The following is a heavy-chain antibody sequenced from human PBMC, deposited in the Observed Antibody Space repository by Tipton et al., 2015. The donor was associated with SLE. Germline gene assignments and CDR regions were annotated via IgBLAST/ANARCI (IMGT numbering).Heavy chain of an antibody. CDR2: INHSGST. D-gene: IGHD6-6*01. CDR1: GGSFSGYY. Sequence: TLSLTCAAYGGSFSGYYWSWIRQPPGKGLEWIGEINHSGSTNYNPSLKSRVTISIDTSKNQFSLKLSSVTAADTAVYYCAREGRREQLALDYWGQGTLVTVSS. J-gene: IGHJ4*02. V-gene: IGHV4-34*01. CDR3: AREGRREQLALDY.